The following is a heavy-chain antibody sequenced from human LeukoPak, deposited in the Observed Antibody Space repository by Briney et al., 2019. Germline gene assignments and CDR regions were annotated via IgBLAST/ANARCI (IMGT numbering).Heavy chain of an antibody. V-gene: IGHV4-38-2*01. J-gene: IGHJ3*02. CDR1: GYSISSYYY. D-gene: IGHD1-26*01. CDR2: IYHSGNT. CDR3: ASTIVGAIDAFHI. Sequence: PSETLTLTCAVSGYSISSYYYWGWLRQPPGKGLELIGYIYHSGNTYYNPTLKSRVTISVDTSKKQFSLKLTSVTAADTAVYYCASTIVGAIDAFHIWGQGTMVTVSS.